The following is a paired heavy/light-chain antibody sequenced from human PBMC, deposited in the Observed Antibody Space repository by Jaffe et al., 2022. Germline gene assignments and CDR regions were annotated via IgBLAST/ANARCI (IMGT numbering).Heavy chain of an antibody. Sequence: QVQMLQSGSQLRKPGASVRVSCKASGYTFTSYLIHWVRQVPGQRPEWMGRIHPRTGATKFAQKFQGRVTLTRDTSITTAYMDLTSLTSDDTALYYCAKDLRKHAVTTHYYYHLEAWGGGTRVTVSS. CDR1: GYTFTSYL. V-gene: IGHV1-2*06. CDR2: IHPRTGAT. CDR3: AKDLRKHAVTTHYYYHLEA. D-gene: IGHD3-3*01. J-gene: IGHJ6*03.
Light chain of an antibody. CDR1: GSNIGAGFD. Sequence: QSVLTQPPSVSGAPGQRVTIACTGSGSNIGAGFDVHWYQQLPETAPKLLIYDNTNRPSGVPDRFSGSKSGAAASLVIAGLQAEDEADYYCQSYDKGLTGLIFGGGTKLTVL. J-gene: IGLJ2*01. CDR2: DNT. V-gene: IGLV1-40*01. CDR3: QSYDKGLTGLI.